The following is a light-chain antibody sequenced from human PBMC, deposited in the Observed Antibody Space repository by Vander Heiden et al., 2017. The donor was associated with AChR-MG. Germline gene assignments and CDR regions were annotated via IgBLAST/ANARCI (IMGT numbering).Light chain of an antibody. CDR1: SSYVAGYNY. V-gene: IGLV2-14*01. CDR3: SSYTRSRTLV. CDR2: DVS. J-gene: IGLJ2*01. Sequence: ALTQPASVSGSPGQSHTISCPGTSSYVAGYNYVPWHQQHPGKAPKLMIFDVSYRPAGVSNRFSGSKSSNTASLTISGLQTEDEADYYCSSYTRSRTLVFGGGTKLTVL.